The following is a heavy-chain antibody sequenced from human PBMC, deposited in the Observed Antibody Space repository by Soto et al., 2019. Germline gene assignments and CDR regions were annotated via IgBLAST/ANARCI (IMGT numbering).Heavy chain of an antibody. J-gene: IGHJ3*02. CDR2: ISYDGSNK. Sequence: QVQLVESGGGVVQPGRSLRLSCAASGFTFSSYGMHWVRQAPGKGLEWVAAISYDGSNKYYVDSVKGRFTISRDNSKNTLYLQMNSLRAEDTAVYYCAKALLLWFGELGWDAFDTCGQGTMVTVSS. CDR1: GFTFSSYG. CDR3: AKALLLWFGELGWDAFDT. V-gene: IGHV3-30*18. D-gene: IGHD3-10*01.